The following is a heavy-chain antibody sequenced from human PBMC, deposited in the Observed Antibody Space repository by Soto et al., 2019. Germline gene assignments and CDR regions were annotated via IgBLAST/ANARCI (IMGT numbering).Heavy chain of an antibody. CDR2: ISGSGGST. V-gene: IGHV3-23*01. Sequence: EVQLLESGGGLVQPGGSLRLSCAASGFTFSSYAMRWVRQAPVKGLEWVSAISGSGGSTYYADSVKGRFTISRDNSKNTLYLQMNSLRAEDTAVYYCARRGSGSYYDYWGPGPLVTVSS. J-gene: IGHJ4*02. CDR3: ARRGSGSYYDY. CDR1: GFTFSSYA. D-gene: IGHD1-26*01.